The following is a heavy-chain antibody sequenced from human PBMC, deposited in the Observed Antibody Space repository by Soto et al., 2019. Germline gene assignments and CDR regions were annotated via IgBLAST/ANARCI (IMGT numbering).Heavy chain of an antibody. V-gene: IGHV2-5*02. CDR1: GFSLSTRGVG. CDR3: SHRRPHFSTSSSFYY. J-gene: IGHJ4*02. Sequence: QITLKESGPTLVKPTQTLTLTCTFSGFSLSTRGVGVGWIRQPPGKALEWLALIYWDDDKRYSPSLKSRLTITKDTSTNQVLLTMTNMDPLDTARYYCSHRRPHFSTSSSFYYWGQATLITVSS. D-gene: IGHD2-2*01. CDR2: IYWDDDK.